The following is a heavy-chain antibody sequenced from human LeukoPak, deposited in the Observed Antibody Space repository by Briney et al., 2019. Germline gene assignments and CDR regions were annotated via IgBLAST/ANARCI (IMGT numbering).Heavy chain of an antibody. D-gene: IGHD6-13*01. CDR2: IIPIFGTA. CDR3: ARDTTIAAAGQPNWFDP. V-gene: IGHV1-69*13. CDR1: GGTFSIYA. J-gene: IGHJ5*02. Sequence: SVTVSCTASGGTFSIYAISWVRQAPGQGLEWMGGIIPIFGTANYAQKFQGRVTITADESTSTAYMELSSLRSEDTAVYYCARDTTIAAAGQPNWFDPWGQGTLVTVSS.